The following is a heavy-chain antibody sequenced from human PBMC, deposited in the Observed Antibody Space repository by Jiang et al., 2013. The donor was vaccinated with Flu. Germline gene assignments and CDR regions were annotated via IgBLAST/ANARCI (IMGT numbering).Heavy chain of an antibody. D-gene: IGHD6-13*01. Sequence: AKVKKPGATVKVSCKVSGYTFTDYNLHWVQQAPGKGLEWMGLVDPEDGETKYAKKFQGRVTLTADTSTDTAYMELSSLRSEDTAVYYCATDQKVSDIEATGPYNYYYMAFWGKGTTVIVSS. CDR3: ATDQKVSDIEATGPYNYYYMAF. J-gene: IGHJ6*03. V-gene: IGHV1-69-2*01. CDR2: VDPEDGET. CDR1: GYTFTDYN.